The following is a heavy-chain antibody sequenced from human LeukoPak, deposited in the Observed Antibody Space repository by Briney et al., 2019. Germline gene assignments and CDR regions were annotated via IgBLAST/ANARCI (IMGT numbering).Heavy chain of an antibody. CDR3: ARDDAHYDFWSGYSPRWLDP. J-gene: IGHJ5*02. CDR1: GFTFSSYW. Sequence: GGSLRLSCAASGFTFSSYWMHWVRQAPGKGLVWVSRINSDGSSTSYADSVKGRFTISRDNAKNTLYLQMNSLRAEDTAVYYCARDDAHYDFWSGYSPRWLDPWGQGTLVTVSS. D-gene: IGHD3-3*01. V-gene: IGHV3-74*01. CDR2: INSDGSST.